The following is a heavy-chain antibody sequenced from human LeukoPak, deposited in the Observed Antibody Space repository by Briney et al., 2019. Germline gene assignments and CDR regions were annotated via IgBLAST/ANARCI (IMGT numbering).Heavy chain of an antibody. CDR2: ISSSSSYI. CDR3: ALTAMVPYYYYYYGMDV. J-gene: IGHJ6*02. D-gene: IGHD5-18*01. Sequence: GGSLRLSCAASGFTFSSYSMNWVRQAPGNGLEWVSSISSSSSYIYYADSVKGRFTISRDNAKNSLYLQMNSLRAEDTAVYYCALTAMVPYYYYYYGMDVWGQGTTVTVSS. CDR1: GFTFSSYS. V-gene: IGHV3-21*01.